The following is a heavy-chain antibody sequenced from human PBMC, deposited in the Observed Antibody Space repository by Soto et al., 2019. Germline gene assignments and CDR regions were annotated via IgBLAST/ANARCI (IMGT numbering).Heavy chain of an antibody. Sequence: LRLSCAASGFTFRSYAMHWVRQAPGKGLEWVSVISYDGSNKYYADSVKGRFTISRDNSKNTLYLQMNSLRAEDTAVYYCAREIEKPSSSSWPTYYYYYGMDVWGQGTTVTVSS. J-gene: IGHJ6*02. D-gene: IGHD6-13*01. V-gene: IGHV3-30-3*01. CDR3: AREIEKPSSSSWPTYYYYYGMDV. CDR1: GFTFRSYA. CDR2: ISYDGSNK.